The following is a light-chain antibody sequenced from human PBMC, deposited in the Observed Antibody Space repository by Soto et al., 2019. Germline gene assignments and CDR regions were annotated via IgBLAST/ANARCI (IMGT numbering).Light chain of an antibody. Sequence: QLVLTQSPSASASLGASVKLTCTLSSGHSNYAIAWHQQQPEKGPRYLMKLNSDGSHSKGDGIPDRFSGSNSGAERYLTISSLQSEDEADYYCQAWATDIRVFGGGTKLTVL. CDR3: QAWATDIRV. CDR1: SGHSNYA. V-gene: IGLV4-69*02. J-gene: IGLJ3*02. CDR2: LNSDGSH.